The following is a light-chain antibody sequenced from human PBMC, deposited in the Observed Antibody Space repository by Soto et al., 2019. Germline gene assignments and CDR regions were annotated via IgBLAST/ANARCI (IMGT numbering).Light chain of an antibody. CDR1: SSDVGGYNY. Sequence: QSVLTQPASVSGSPGQSITICCTGTSSDVGGYNYVSWYQQHPGKAPKLMIYDVSNRPSGVSNRFSGSKSGNTASLTISGLQAEDEADYYCSSYTTSGSLVFGGGTKLTVL. CDR3: SSYTTSGSLV. V-gene: IGLV2-14*01. J-gene: IGLJ2*01. CDR2: DVS.